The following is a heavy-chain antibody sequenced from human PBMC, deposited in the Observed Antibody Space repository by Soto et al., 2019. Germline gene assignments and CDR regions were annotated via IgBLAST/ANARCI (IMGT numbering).Heavy chain of an antibody. D-gene: IGHD2-15*01. V-gene: IGHV3-7*04. CDR2: IRGDGSEK. CDR1: GLNLKNYW. J-gene: IGHJ3*02. Sequence: EVQFLEAGGGLVQPGGSLRLSCAASGLNLKNYWMSWVRQGPGKGLEWVANIRGDGSEKYYGDSVRGRFTISRDNAKNSLYLHMNSLRDEDTAVYFCARELVLGLKSAFDMWGQGTLVTVSS. CDR3: ARELVLGLKSAFDM.